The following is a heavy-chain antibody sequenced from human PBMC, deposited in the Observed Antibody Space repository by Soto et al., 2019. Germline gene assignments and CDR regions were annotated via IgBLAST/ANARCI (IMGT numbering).Heavy chain of an antibody. CDR3: AKDLSGGGTDAFDV. J-gene: IGHJ3*01. Sequence: SLRLSRSASGFIFEDYAMHLVLHPPGKGLECVSGITWESCKTGYADSVKGRFTISRDNAKNSLYLQMNSLRAEDTAFYYCAKDLSGGGTDAFDVWGQGTMDTVSS. CDR2: ITWESCKT. V-gene: IGHV3-9*01. D-gene: IGHD3-16*01. CDR1: GFIFEDYA.